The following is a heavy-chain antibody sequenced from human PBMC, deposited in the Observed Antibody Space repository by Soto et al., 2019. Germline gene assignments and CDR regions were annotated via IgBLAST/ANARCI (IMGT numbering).Heavy chain of an antibody. CDR2: ISAYNGNT. CDR1: GYTFTSYG. Sequence: AASVKVSCKASGYTFTSYGISWVRQAPGQGLEWMGWISAYNGNTNYAQKLQGRVTMTTDTSTSTAYMEPRSLRSDDTAVYYCARGGYTQWLVPSSRAGHYYYYGMDVWGQGTTVTAP. J-gene: IGHJ6*02. V-gene: IGHV1-18*04. CDR3: ARGGYTQWLVPSSRAGHYYYYGMDV. D-gene: IGHD6-19*01.